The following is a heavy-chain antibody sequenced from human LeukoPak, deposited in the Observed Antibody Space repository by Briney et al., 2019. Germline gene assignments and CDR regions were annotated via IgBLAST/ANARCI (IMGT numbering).Heavy chain of an antibody. CDR1: GYTFTDYY. CDR3: TRAHNYGLVY. Sequence: ASMKVSCKASGYTFTDYYMHWLRQAPGQGLEWMGWINPNSGGTNFAQKFQGRVTMTRDTSIRTAYMELNRLTSDDTAVYYCTRAHNYGLVYWGQGTLVTVSS. V-gene: IGHV1-2*02. D-gene: IGHD5-18*01. J-gene: IGHJ4*02. CDR2: INPNSGGT.